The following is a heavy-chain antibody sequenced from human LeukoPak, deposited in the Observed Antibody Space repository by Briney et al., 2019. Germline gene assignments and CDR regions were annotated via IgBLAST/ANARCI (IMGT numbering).Heavy chain of an antibody. CDR2: IYYSGST. J-gene: IGHJ6*02. CDR1: GGSISSYY. CDR3: ATAAGRYHYYGMDV. V-gene: IGHV4-59*01. Sequence: SETLSLTCTVSGGSISSYYWSWIRQPPGKGLEWIGYIYYSGSTNYNPSLKSRVTISVDTSKNQFSLKLSSVTAADTAVYYCATAAGRYHYYGMDVWGQGTTVTVSS. D-gene: IGHD6-13*01.